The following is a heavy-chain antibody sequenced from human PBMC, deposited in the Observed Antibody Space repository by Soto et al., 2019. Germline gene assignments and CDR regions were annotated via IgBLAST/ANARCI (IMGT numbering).Heavy chain of an antibody. CDR2: ISTTSTYI. V-gene: IGHV3-21*01. J-gene: IGHJ6*02. CDR1: GFTFSGDA. D-gene: IGHD3-10*02. Sequence: EVQLVESGGGLVKPGGSLRLSCAASGFTFSGDAMNWVRQSPGKGLEWVSYISTTSTYIYYADSVKGRFTISRDNANNTRHLQMNDFRAEDTAVYYCTRDYVMDVWGQGTTVTVSS. CDR3: TRDYVMDV.